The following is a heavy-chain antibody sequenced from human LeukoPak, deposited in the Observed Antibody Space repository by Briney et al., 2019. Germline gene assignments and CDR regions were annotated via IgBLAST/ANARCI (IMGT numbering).Heavy chain of an antibody. CDR2: INPRGGVT. CDR3: AREGAVAGFDY. J-gene: IGHJ4*02. Sequence: ASVKVSCKASGYTFTNYYIHWVRQAPGQGLEWMGIINPRGGVTSYARKFQGGVSMTRDTSTSTVNMEVSSLTSDDTAVFYCAREGAVAGFDYWGQGTLVIVSS. CDR1: GYTFTNYY. V-gene: IGHV1-46*01. D-gene: IGHD6-19*01.